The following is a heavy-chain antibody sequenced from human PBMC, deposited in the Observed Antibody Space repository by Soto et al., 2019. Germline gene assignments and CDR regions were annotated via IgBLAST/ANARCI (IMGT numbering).Heavy chain of an antibody. CDR1: GGTISSYA. V-gene: IGHV1-69*13. D-gene: IGHD1-26*01. J-gene: IGHJ4*02. CDR3: ARFPMASGSYYPSDY. Sequence: SVKVSCKASGGTISSYAISWVRQAPGQGLEWMGGIIPIFGTANYAQKFQGRVTITADESTSTAYMELSSLRSEDTAVYYCARFPMASGSYYPSDYWGQGTLVTVSS. CDR2: IIPIFGTA.